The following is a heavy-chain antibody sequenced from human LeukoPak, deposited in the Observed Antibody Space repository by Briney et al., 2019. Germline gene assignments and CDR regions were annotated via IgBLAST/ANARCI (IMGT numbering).Heavy chain of an antibody. V-gene: IGHV3-15*01. J-gene: IGHJ4*02. CDR1: GFTFSNAW. Sequence: PGGSLRLSCAASGFTFSNAWMSWVRQAPGKGLEWVGRIKSKTDGGTTDYAAPVKGRFAISRDDSKNTLYLQMNSLKTEDTAVYYCTTDLDTAMVTRDYWGQGTLVTVSS. CDR2: IKSKTDGGTT. D-gene: IGHD5-18*01. CDR3: TTDLDTAMVTRDY.